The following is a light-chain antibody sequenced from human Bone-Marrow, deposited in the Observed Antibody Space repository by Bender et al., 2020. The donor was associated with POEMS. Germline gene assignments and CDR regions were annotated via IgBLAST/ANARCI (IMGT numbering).Light chain of an antibody. J-gene: IGLJ3*02. V-gene: IGLV1-44*01. CDR3: AVWDDSLNGWV. Sequence: QSVLTQPHSASGTPGQRVTLSCSGCSSNIGAHAVDWYQHLPGPAPKLLIYSSHRRPSEVPDRFSGSRSGTSASLAIGGLQSEDEADYYCAVWDDSLNGWVFGGGTKLTVL. CDR1: SSNIGAHA. CDR2: SSH.